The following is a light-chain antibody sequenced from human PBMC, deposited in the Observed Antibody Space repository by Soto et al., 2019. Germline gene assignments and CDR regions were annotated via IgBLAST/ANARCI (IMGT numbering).Light chain of an antibody. Sequence: QSALTQPASVSWSPGQSTTISCTGTSSDVGGFNYVSWYQQHPGKAPKLMIYDVTNRPSGVSYRFSGSKSGNTASLTISGLQAEDEADYYCNSYTSSSTYVFGTGTKVTVL. CDR2: DVT. CDR1: SSDVGGFNY. J-gene: IGLJ1*01. V-gene: IGLV2-14*03. CDR3: NSYTSSSTYV.